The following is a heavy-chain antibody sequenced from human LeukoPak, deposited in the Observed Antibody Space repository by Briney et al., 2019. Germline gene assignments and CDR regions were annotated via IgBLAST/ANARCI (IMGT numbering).Heavy chain of an antibody. J-gene: IGHJ4*02. Sequence: SETLSLTCAVYGGSFSGYYWSWIRQPPGKGLEWIGEINHSGSTNYNPSLKSRVTISVDTSKNQFSLKLSSVTAADTAVYYCARRVFYGSGKKPFDYWGQGTLVTVSS. V-gene: IGHV4-34*01. D-gene: IGHD3-10*01. CDR1: GGSFSGYY. CDR3: ARRVFYGSGKKPFDY. CDR2: INHSGST.